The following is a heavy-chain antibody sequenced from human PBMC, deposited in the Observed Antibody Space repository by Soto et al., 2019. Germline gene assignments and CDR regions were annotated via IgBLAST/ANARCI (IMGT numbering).Heavy chain of an antibody. CDR3: ARGGVSIAARPSWFDP. CDR1: GDSVSSNSAA. Sequence: SQTLSLPCAISGDSVSSNSAAWNWIRQSPSRGLEWLGRTYYRSKWYNDYAVSVKSRITINPDTSKNQFSLQLNSVTPEDTAVYYCARGGVSIAARPSWFDPWGQGTLVTVSS. V-gene: IGHV6-1*01. D-gene: IGHD6-6*01. CDR2: TYYRSKWYN. J-gene: IGHJ5*02.